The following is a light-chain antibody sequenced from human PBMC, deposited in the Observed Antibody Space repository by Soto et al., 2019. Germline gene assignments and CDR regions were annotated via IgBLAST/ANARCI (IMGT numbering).Light chain of an antibody. CDR2: EVS. V-gene: IGLV2-14*01. CDR1: SSDVGGYNY. CDR3: SSYTSSSTRV. Sequence: QSALTQPASDSGSPGQSITICCTGTSSDVGGYNYDSWYQQHPGKAPKLMIYEVSNRPSGVSNRFSGSKSGNTASLTISGLQAEDEADYYCSSYTSSSTRVFGGGTKLTVL. J-gene: IGLJ3*02.